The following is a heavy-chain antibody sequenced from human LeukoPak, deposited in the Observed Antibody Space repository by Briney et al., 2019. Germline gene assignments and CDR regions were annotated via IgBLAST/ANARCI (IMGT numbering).Heavy chain of an antibody. V-gene: IGHV1-69*13. CDR1: GGTFSSYA. J-gene: IGHJ4*02. CDR2: IIPIFGTA. CDR3: AGDYGGNLPFDY. D-gene: IGHD4-23*01. Sequence: GASVKVSCKASGGTFSSYAISWVRQAPGQGLEWMGGIIPIFGTANYAQKFQGRVTITADESTSTAYKELSSLRSEDTAVYYCAGDYGGNLPFDYWGQGTLVTVSS.